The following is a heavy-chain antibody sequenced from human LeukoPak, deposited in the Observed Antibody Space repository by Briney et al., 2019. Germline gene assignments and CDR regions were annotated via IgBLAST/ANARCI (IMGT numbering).Heavy chain of an antibody. D-gene: IGHD3-9*01. Sequence: PAASLRLSCAASGFIFSNYAMSWVRQAPGKGLKWVSAIVGRGSSTYYADSVKGRFTIARANSKNTLYLQLNRLRAEDTAVYYCAKWGDYDIFTGYYDSDYWGQGTLVTVSS. CDR3: AKWGDYDIFTGYYDSDY. J-gene: IGHJ4*02. CDR1: GFIFSNYA. CDR2: IVGRGSST. V-gene: IGHV3-23*01.